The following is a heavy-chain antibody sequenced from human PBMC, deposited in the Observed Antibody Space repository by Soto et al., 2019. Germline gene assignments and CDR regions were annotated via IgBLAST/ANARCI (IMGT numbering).Heavy chain of an antibody. CDR3: ATEYPDSHYPGDV. D-gene: IGHD3-10*01. V-gene: IGHV1-46*01. Sequence: QAQLVQSGAEVKTPGASVKISCKASGYASSTHYMHWVRQAPGQGLEWMGLIGPSGDKTRYGQRFQARVTVTRDPSTNIVYMEVNSLTSEDTAVYYCATEYPDSHYPGDVWGQGTLVTISS. J-gene: IGHJ4*02. CDR1: GYASSTHY. CDR2: IGPSGDKT.